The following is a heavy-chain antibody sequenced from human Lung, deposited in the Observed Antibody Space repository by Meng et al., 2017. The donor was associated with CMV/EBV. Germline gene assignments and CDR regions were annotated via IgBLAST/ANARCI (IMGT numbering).Heavy chain of an antibody. Sequence: XIISWAASGLTFTNFGMHLVRPAPGKGLGWVAFIRYDGSNEFYGDPVQGRLNISRDNSKNTVYLQMNSLRADDTAVYYCAKDSGGEGDMDVWGQGTTVTVSS. D-gene: IGHD3-10*01. CDR3: AKDSGGEGDMDV. CDR1: GLTFTNFG. V-gene: IGHV3-30*02. J-gene: IGHJ6*01. CDR2: IRYDGSNE.